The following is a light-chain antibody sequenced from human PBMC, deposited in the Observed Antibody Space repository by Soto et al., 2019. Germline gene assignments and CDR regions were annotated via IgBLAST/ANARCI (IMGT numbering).Light chain of an antibody. J-gene: IGKJ4*01. CDR1: QSISSY. CDR2: AAS. CDR3: QQSYSTPLT. V-gene: IGKV1-39*01. Sequence: VAESGTLPCPASQSISSYLNWYQQKPGKAPKLLIYAASSLQSGVPSRFSGSGSGTDFTLTISSLQPEDFSTYYCQQSYSTPLTFGGGTKVDIK.